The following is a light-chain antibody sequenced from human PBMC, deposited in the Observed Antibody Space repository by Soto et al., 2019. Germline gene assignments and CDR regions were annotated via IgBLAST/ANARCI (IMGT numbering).Light chain of an antibody. CDR1: QGISNF. J-gene: IGKJ5*01. CDR2: AAS. V-gene: IGKV1-27*01. Sequence: DIQVTQSPSSLSASVGDRVTITCRASQGISNFLAWYQQKPGKVPKLLISAASTLQSGVPSRFSGSGSGTDFTLTITSLQPEDVATYYCQKYSSVITFGQGTRLE. CDR3: QKYSSVIT.